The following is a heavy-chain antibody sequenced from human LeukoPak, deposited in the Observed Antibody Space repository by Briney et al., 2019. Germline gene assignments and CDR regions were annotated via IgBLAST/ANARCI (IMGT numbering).Heavy chain of an antibody. D-gene: IGHD7-27*01. CDR1: GGTFSSYA. Sequence: ASVKVSCKASGGTFSSYAISWVRQAPGQVREWMGGIIPIFGTANYAQKFQGRVTITTDASTSTAYMELSSLRSEDTAVYYCARVATGDFFYFDYWGQGTLVTVSS. CDR3: ARVATGDFFYFDY. CDR2: IIPIFGTA. J-gene: IGHJ4*02. V-gene: IGHV1-69*05.